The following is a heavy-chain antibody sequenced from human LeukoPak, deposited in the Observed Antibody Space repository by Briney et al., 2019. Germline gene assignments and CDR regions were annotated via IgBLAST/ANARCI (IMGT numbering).Heavy chain of an antibody. V-gene: IGHV1-18*01. Sequence: ASLKVSCKASGYTFTNYIISWVRHTPGQGVEWMGWISAYNGNTNYAQKFQSRVTMTTDTSTGTGYMELRSLRADDTAVHYCARVPRKTVCDYWGQGTLVTVSS. CDR2: ISAYNGNT. J-gene: IGHJ4*02. D-gene: IGHD1-14*01. CDR3: ARVPRKTVCDY. CDR1: GYTFTNYI.